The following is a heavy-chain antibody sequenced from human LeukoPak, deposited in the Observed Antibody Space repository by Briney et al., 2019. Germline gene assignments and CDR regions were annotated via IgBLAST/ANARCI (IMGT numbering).Heavy chain of an antibody. CDR3: ASGFLDDFWSGHF. V-gene: IGHV3-7*01. CDR1: GFTFSTYW. CDR2: IKQDGSEK. J-gene: IGHJ4*02. D-gene: IGHD3-3*01. Sequence: GGSLRLSCAASGFTFSTYWMSWVRQAPGKGLEWVANIKQDGSEKYYVDSVKGRFTISRDNAKKSLYMQMNRLRAEDTAVYYCASGFLDDFWSGHFWGQGTLVTVSS.